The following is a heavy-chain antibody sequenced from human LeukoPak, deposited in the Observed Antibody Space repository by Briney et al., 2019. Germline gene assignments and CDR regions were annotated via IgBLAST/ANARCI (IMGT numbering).Heavy chain of an antibody. V-gene: IGHV4-4*07. J-gene: IGHJ5*02. CDR3: ARGTHFVSSGPHPSHYNWFDP. CDR2: IYTSGST. D-gene: IGHD3-22*01. CDR1: GGSISSYY. Sequence: SETLSLTCTVSGGSISSYYWSWIRQPAGKGLEWIGRIYTSGSTNYNPSLKSRVTMSVDTSKNHFSLKLSSVTAADTAVYYCARGTHFVSSGPHPSHYNWFDPWGQGTLVTVSS.